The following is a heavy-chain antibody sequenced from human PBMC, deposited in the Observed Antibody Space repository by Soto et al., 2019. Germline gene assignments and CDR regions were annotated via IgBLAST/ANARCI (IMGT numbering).Heavy chain of an antibody. CDR3: EATPEHDILTGNNWFDP. CDR1: GYSFTSYW. V-gene: IGHV5-10-1*01. CDR2: IDPSDSYT. D-gene: IGHD3-9*01. Sequence: GESLKISCKGSGYSFTSYWITWVRQMPGKGLEWMGRIDPSDSYTNYSPSFQGHVTISADKSISTAYLQWSSLKASDTAMYYCEATPEHDILTGNNWFDPWGQGTLVTVSS. J-gene: IGHJ5*02.